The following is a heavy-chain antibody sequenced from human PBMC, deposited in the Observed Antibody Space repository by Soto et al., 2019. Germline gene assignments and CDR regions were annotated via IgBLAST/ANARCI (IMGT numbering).Heavy chain of an antibody. CDR2: IYYPGLT. CDR1: GDSISSGGLS. D-gene: IGHD6-13*01. V-gene: IGHV4-30-2*06. CDR3: ARGKRSKTASAGTGWFDP. Sequence: QLQLQESGSGLLKPSQTLSLNCSVSGDSISSGGLSWNWLRQSPGRGLEWIGYIYYPGLTYYNPSLKSRVSMSLDTSENQVSLSLSSVTAADSAGYYCARGKRSKTASAGTGWFDPWGPGTLVPVSS. J-gene: IGHJ5*02.